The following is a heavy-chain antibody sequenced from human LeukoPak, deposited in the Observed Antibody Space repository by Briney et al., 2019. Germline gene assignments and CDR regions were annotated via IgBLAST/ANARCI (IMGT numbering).Heavy chain of an antibody. CDR1: GGTFSSYA. J-gene: IGHJ6*03. V-gene: IGHV1-69*13. Sequence: ASVKVSCKASGGTFSSYAISWVRQAPGQGLEWMGGIIPIFGTANYAQKFQGRVTITADESTSTAYMELSSLRSEDTAVYYCARDGYNLDYYYYMDVWGKGTTVTASS. CDR2: IIPIFGTA. CDR3: ARDGYNLDYYYYMDV. D-gene: IGHD5-24*01.